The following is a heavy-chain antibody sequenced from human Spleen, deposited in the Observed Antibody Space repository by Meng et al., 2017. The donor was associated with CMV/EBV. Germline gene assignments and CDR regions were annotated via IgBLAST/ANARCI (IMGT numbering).Heavy chain of an antibody. CDR1: GYTFNNFG. Sequence: ASVKVSCKASGYTFNNFGISWVRQAPGQGPEWMGWINPSSGGTNYAQKFQGRVTMTRDTSINTVYMELRRLRSDDTAVYYCARVGHGVGYRFDSWGQGTLVTVSS. V-gene: IGHV1-2*02. D-gene: IGHD2-8*01. CDR2: INPSSGGT. J-gene: IGHJ4*02. CDR3: ARVGHGVGYRFDS.